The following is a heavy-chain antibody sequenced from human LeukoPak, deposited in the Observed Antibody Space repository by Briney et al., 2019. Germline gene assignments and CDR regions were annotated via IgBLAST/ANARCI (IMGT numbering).Heavy chain of an antibody. Sequence: PGGSLRLSCAASGFTFSSYAMNWVRQAPGKGLEWVSGISGSGGTGSGGSTYYADSVKGRFTISRDNSKKTLYLQMNSLRAEDTAVYYCARQPMIRGVNVFDSWGQGTLAIVSS. CDR2: ISGSGGTGSGGST. D-gene: IGHD3-10*01. CDR1: GFTFSSYA. CDR3: ARQPMIRGVNVFDS. V-gene: IGHV3-23*01. J-gene: IGHJ4*02.